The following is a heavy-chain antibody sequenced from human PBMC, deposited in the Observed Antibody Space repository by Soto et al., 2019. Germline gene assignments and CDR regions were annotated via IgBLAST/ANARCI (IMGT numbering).Heavy chain of an antibody. J-gene: IGHJ4*02. D-gene: IGHD1-26*01. V-gene: IGHV3-33*01. CDR3: SGNFDC. CDR1: GFTFSNYG. CDR2: IWHDGSNS. Sequence: QVQVVESGGGVVQPGRSLRLSCAASGFTFSNYGMHWVRQAPGKGLEWVAVIWHDGSNSYYADSVKGRFTISRDNSKNMLYLEMDSQRVEDTAVYYCSGNFDCWGQGTLVTVSS.